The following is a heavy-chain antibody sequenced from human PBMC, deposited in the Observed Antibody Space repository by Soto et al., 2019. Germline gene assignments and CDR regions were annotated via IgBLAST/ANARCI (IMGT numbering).Heavy chain of an antibody. CDR1: GGSISSGDYY. CDR2: IYYSGST. CDR3: ARGYDFWSGYSNWFDP. D-gene: IGHD3-3*01. Sequence: QVQLQESGPGLVKPSQTLSLTCTVSGGSISSGDYYWSWIRPPPGKGLEWIGYIYYSGSTYYNPSLKSRVTISVDTSKNQFSLKLISVTAADTAVYYCARGYDFWSGYSNWFDPWGQGTLVTVSS. J-gene: IGHJ5*02. V-gene: IGHV4-30-4*01.